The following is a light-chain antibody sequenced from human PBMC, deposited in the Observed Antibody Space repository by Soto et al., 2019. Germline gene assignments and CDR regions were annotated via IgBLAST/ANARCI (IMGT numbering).Light chain of an antibody. J-gene: IGLJ3*02. CDR2: DVT. CDR1: DSDVGGFNY. CDR3: CSYTSRSTWG. Sequence: QSALAQPASMSGSPGQSITISCTGSDSDVGGFNYVSWYQQHPGKAPKLMIYDVTYRPSGVSHRFSGSKSGNTASLTISGLQAEDEADYYCCSYTSRSTWGFGGGTKLTVL. V-gene: IGLV2-14*01.